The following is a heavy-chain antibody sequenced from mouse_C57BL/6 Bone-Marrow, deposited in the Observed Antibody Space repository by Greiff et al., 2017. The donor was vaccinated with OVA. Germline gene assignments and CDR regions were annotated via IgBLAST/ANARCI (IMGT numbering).Heavy chain of an antibody. V-gene: IGHV1-72*01. CDR3: ARSHPTRRGALFDY. CDR1: GYTFTSYW. J-gene: IGHJ2*01. CDR2: IDPNSGGT. Sequence: QVQLQQSGAELVKPGASVKLSCKASGYTFTSYWMHWVKQRPGRGLEWIGRIDPNSGGTKYNEKFKSKATLTVDKPSSTAYMQLSSLTSEDSAVYYCARSHPTRRGALFDYWGKGTTLTVSS.